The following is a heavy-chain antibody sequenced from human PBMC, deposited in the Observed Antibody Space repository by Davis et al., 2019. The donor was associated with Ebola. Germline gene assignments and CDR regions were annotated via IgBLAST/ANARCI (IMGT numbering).Heavy chain of an antibody. CDR1: GYTFTSYW. Sequence: KVSCKASGYTFTSYWISWVRQMPGKGLEWMGRIDPSDSYTNYSPSFQGHVTISADKSISTAYLQWSSLKASDTAMYYCARILDIEGYWGQGTLVTVSS. CDR3: ARILDIEGY. J-gene: IGHJ4*02. D-gene: IGHD5-12*01. CDR2: IDPSDSYT. V-gene: IGHV5-10-1*01.